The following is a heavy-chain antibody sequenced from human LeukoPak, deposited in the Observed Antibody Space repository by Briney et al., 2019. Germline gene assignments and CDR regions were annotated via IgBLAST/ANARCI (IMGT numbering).Heavy chain of an antibody. V-gene: IGHV1-18*01. Sequence: GASVKVSCKASGYTFTSYGISWVRQAPGQGLEWMGWISAYNGNTNYAQKLQGRVTMTTDTSTSTAYMELRSLRSDDTAAYYCARGRQLVANNWFDPWGQGTLVTVSS. CDR1: GYTFTSYG. CDR3: ARGRQLVANNWFDP. D-gene: IGHD6-6*01. J-gene: IGHJ5*02. CDR2: ISAYNGNT.